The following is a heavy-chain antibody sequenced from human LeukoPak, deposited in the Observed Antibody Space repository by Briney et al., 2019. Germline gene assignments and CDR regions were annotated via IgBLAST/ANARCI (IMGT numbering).Heavy chain of an antibody. CDR1: GGTFSSYA. CDR2: IIPIFGTA. J-gene: IGHJ5*02. V-gene: IGHV1-69*13. D-gene: IGHD3-3*01. CDR3: AREWYYDFWSGYLDWFDP. Sequence: SVKVSCKASGGTFSSYAISWVRQAPGEGLEWMGGIIPIFGTANYAQKFQGRVTITADESTSTAYMELSSLRSEDTAVYYCAREWYYDFWSGYLDWFDPWGQGTLVTVSS.